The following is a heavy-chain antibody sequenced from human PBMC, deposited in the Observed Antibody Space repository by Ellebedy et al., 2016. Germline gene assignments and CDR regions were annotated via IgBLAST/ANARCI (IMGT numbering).Heavy chain of an antibody. Sequence: GESLKISXAASGFTFSSYGMHWVRQAPGKGLEWVAVISYDGSNKYYADSVKGRFTISRDNSKNTLYLQMNSLRAEDTAVYYCARALAGALDYWGQGTLVTVSS. CDR1: GFTFSSYG. CDR2: ISYDGSNK. V-gene: IGHV3-30*19. CDR3: ARALAGALDY. D-gene: IGHD6-13*01. J-gene: IGHJ4*02.